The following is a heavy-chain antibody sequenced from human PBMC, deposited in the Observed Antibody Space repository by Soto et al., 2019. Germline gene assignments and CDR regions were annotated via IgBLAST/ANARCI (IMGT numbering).Heavy chain of an antibody. D-gene: IGHD4-17*01. Sequence: SQTLSLTCTISGDSVSTNSATWDWIRQSPSRGLEWLGRTYYRSKWYNDYAVPVKSRITINPDTSKNQFSLQLNSVTPEDTAVYYCARDSPGYGDYVLFDYWGQGTLVTVSS. CDR1: GDSVSTNSAT. CDR3: ARDSPGYGDYVLFDY. J-gene: IGHJ4*02. V-gene: IGHV6-1*01. CDR2: TYYRSKWYN.